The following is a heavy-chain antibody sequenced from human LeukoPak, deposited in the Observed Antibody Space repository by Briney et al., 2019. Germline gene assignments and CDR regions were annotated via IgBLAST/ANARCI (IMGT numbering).Heavy chain of an antibody. Sequence: GGSLRLSCAASGFTFINYGMTWVRQAPGKVLEWVAGIIASGGTTYYADSVKGRFTSSRDNSKNTVSLQTNSLRADETAVYYXXXXXXXXXXXXWFXPXXXGXLXTVSX. CDR2: IIASGGTT. CDR3: XXXXXXXXXXXWFXP. V-gene: IGHV3-23*01. J-gene: IGHJ5*02. CDR1: GFTFINYG.